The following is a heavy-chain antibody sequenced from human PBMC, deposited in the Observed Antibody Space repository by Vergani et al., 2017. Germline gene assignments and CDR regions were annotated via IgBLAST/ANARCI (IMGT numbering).Heavy chain of an antibody. V-gene: IGHV3-30*04. CDR2: ISYDGSIT. J-gene: IGHJ3*02. CDR1: GFTFSSYA. CDR3: GRDAFKGKPDVVDI. Sequence: QVQLVESGGGVVQPGRSLRLSCAASGFTFSSYAMHWVRQAPGKGLEWVAVISYDGSITHYGDSVKGRVTITRDNSKNTLYLQMTSLRGDDTAIYYCGRDAFKGKPDVVDIWGQGTMVTVSS.